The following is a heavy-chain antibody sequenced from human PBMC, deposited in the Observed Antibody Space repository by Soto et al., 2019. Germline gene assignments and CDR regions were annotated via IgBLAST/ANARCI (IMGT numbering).Heavy chain of an antibody. J-gene: IGHJ6*02. CDR3: ARDDEYSGNGMDV. Sequence: QVQLVESGGGVVQPGRSLRLSCAASGFTFSNYGMHWVRQAPGKGLEWVAVILNDGSNRYHADSVTDRFTISRDNSKNMLYLQMNSLRAEDTAVYYGARDDEYSGNGMDVWGQGTTVTVS. V-gene: IGHV3-33*01. CDR2: ILNDGSNR. CDR1: GFTFSNYG. D-gene: IGHD3-10*01.